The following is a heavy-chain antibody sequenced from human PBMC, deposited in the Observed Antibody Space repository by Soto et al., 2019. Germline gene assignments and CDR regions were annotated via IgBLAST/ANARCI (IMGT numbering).Heavy chain of an antibody. CDR1: GGTFSSYT. J-gene: IGHJ1*01. CDR3: ASAPNDYGDVEYFQH. CDR2: IIPILGIA. V-gene: IGHV1-69*02. Sequence: QVQLVQSAAEVKKPGSSVKISCKASGGTFSSYTISWVRQAPGQGLEWMGRIIPILGIANYAQKFQGRVTITADKSTSTAYMELSSLRSQDTAVYYCASAPNDYGDVEYFQHWGQGTLVTVSS. D-gene: IGHD4-17*01.